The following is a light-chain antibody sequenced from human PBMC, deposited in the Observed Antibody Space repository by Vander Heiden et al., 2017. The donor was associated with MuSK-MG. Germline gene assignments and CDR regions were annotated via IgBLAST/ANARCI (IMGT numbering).Light chain of an antibody. CDR3: QQSASTTYT. CDR1: QSISSY. Sequence: DIQMTQSPSSLSASVGDRVTITCRASQSISSYLNWYQQKPGKAPKLLIYAASSLQSGVPSRFSGSGSGTDFTLTIIRLQPEDIATYYCQQSASTTYTFGPGTKLEIK. CDR2: AAS. J-gene: IGKJ2*01. V-gene: IGKV1-39*01.